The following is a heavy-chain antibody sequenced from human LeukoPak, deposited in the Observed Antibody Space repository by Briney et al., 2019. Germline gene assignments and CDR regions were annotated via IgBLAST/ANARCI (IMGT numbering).Heavy chain of an antibody. CDR2: ISYDGSNK. V-gene: IGHV3-30-3*01. CDR1: GFTFGDYA. J-gene: IGHJ4*02. Sequence: GGSLRLSCTASGFTFGDYAMSWFRQAPGKGLEWVAVISYDGSNKYYADSVKGRFTISRDNSKNTLYLQMNSLRAEDTAVYYCARDVAATENYFDYWGQGTLVTVSS. D-gene: IGHD2-15*01. CDR3: ARDVAATENYFDY.